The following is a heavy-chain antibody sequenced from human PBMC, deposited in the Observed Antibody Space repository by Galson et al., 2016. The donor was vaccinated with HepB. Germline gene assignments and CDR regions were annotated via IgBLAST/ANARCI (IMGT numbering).Heavy chain of an antibody. J-gene: IGHJ6*02. CDR1: GDSVYNNGAA. Sequence: CAISGDSVYNNGAAWVWIRQSPSRGLEWLGRTFYRSTWENHYAGSVINRITISPDKSRNQFSLHRHPLTPEDTAVYYCARAVMLGRGMDVWGQGTTATVSS. V-gene: IGHV6-1*01. CDR2: TFYRSTWEN. CDR3: ARAVMLGRGMDV. D-gene: IGHD3-10*01.